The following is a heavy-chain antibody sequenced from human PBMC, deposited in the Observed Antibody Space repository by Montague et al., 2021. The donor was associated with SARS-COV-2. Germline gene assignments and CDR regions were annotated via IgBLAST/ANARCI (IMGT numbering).Heavy chain of an antibody. V-gene: IGHV4-38-2*02. J-gene: IGHJ5*02. D-gene: IGHD3-10*01. CDR2: IYHSGST. CDR1: GYSISSGYY. Sequence: SETLSLTCTVSGYSISSGYYWGWIRQPPGKGLEWIGSIYHSGSTYYNPSLKSRVTKSVDTSKNQFSLKLSSVTAADTAVYYCARDCYDYGAGNYQRWFDPWGQGTLVTVSS. CDR3: ARDCYDYGAGNYQRWFDP.